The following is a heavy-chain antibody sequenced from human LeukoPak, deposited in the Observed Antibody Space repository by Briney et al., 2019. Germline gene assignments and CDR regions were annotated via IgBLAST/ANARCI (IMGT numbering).Heavy chain of an antibody. D-gene: IGHD3/OR15-3a*01. CDR2: IWYDERKN. Sequence: GGSLRLSCAASGFTFSSYGMHWVRQAPGKGLEWVAFIWYDERKNSHADSVKGRFTISRDNSKNTLYLQMDSLRAEDTAVYYCARDAGERWTVDFDYWGQGTLVTVSS. CDR1: GFTFSSYG. V-gene: IGHV3-33*01. J-gene: IGHJ4*02. CDR3: ARDAGERWTVDFDY.